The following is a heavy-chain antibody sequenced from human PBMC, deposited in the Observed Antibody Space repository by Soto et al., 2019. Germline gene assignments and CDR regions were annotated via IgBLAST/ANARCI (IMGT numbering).Heavy chain of an antibody. J-gene: IGHJ6*02. D-gene: IGHD3-3*01. V-gene: IGHV4-30-4*01. Sequence: ASETLSLTCTVSGGSISSGDYYWSWIRQPPGKGLEWIGYIYYSGSTYYNPSLKSRVTISVDTSKNQFSLKLSSVTAADTAVYYCARDRLPKSATVFWSGSYGMDVWGQGTTVTVSS. CDR2: IYYSGST. CDR3: ARDRLPKSATVFWSGSYGMDV. CDR1: GGSISSGDYY.